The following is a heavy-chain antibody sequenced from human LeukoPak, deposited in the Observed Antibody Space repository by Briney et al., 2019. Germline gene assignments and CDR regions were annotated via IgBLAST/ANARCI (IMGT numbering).Heavy chain of an antibody. D-gene: IGHD3-3*01. Sequence: GGSLRLSCAVSGFTFSSHAMSWVRQAPGKGLEWVSAISGSGGSIYYADSVKGRFTISSDNSKNTLDLQMTSPRAEDTTVYYCEKCSITFFGVVEDYYYYMDVWGKGTTVTVSS. J-gene: IGHJ6*03. CDR1: GFTFSSHA. CDR3: EKCSITFFGVVEDYYYYMDV. CDR2: ISGSGGSI. V-gene: IGHV3-23*01.